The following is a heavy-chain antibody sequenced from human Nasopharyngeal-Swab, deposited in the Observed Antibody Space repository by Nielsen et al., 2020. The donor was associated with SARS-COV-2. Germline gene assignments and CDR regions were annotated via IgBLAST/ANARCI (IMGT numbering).Heavy chain of an antibody. J-gene: IGHJ4*02. D-gene: IGHD3-22*01. CDR2: ISWNSGSI. CDR3: AKDKRVVTYYFDY. Sequence: SCAASGFTFDDYAMHWVRQAPGKGLEWVSGISWNSGSIGYADSVKGRFTISRDNAKNSLYLQMNSLRAEDTALYYCAKDKRVVTYYFDYWGQGTLVTVSS. V-gene: IGHV3-9*01. CDR1: GFTFDDYA.